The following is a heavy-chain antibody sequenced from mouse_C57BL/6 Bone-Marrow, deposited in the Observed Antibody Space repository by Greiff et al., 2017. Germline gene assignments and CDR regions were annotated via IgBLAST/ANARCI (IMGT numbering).Heavy chain of an antibody. V-gene: IGHV1-15*01. D-gene: IGHD2-3*01. CDR2: IDPETGGT. CDR1: GYTFTDYE. CDR3: TRSGGWLLRGYAMDY. J-gene: IGHJ4*01. Sequence: QVQLQQSGAELVRPGASVTLSCKASGYTFTDYEMHWVKQTPVHGLEWIGAIDPETGGTAYNQKFKGKAILTADKSSSTAYMELRSLTSEDSAVYYCTRSGGWLLRGYAMDYWGQGTSVTVSS.